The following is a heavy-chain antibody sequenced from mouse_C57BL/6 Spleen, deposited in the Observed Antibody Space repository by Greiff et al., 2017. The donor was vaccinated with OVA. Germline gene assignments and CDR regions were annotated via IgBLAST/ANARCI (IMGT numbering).Heavy chain of an antibody. CDR3: ARYDYVFYAMDY. Sequence: DVQLQESGPELVKPGASVKMSCKASGYTFTDYNMHWVKQSHGKSLEWIGYINPNNGGTSYNQKFKGKATLTVNKSSSTAYMELRSLTSEDSAVYYCARYDYVFYAMDYWGQGTSVTVSS. J-gene: IGHJ4*01. D-gene: IGHD2-4*01. CDR2: INPNNGGT. V-gene: IGHV1-22*01. CDR1: GYTFTDYN.